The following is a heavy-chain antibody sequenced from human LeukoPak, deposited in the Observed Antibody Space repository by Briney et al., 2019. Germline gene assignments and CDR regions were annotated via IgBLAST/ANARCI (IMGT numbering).Heavy chain of an antibody. CDR3: ATDSRLVGATDGAFDI. CDR2: IEAEDGET. J-gene: IGHJ3*02. CDR1: GYTLTELS. V-gene: IGHV1-24*01. D-gene: IGHD1-26*01. Sequence: ASVKVSCKVSGYTLTELSMHWVRQAPGKGLECMGGIEAEDGETIYAQKFQGRVTMTEDTSTDPAYVELSSLRSEDTAVYYCATDSRLVGATDGAFDIWGQGTMVTVSS.